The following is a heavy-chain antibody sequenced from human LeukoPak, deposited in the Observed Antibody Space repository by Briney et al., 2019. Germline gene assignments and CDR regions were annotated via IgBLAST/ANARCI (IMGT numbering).Heavy chain of an antibody. J-gene: IGHJ4*02. Sequence: SETLSLTCAVYSGSFSGYYWSWIRQPPGKGLEWIGEINHSGSANYNPSLKSRVTISVDTSKNQFSLKLSSVTAADTAVYYCARGENSGYSGYVYWGQGTLVTVSS. CDR2: INHSGSA. CDR1: SGSFSGYY. D-gene: IGHD5-12*01. CDR3: ARGENSGYSGYVY. V-gene: IGHV4-34*01.